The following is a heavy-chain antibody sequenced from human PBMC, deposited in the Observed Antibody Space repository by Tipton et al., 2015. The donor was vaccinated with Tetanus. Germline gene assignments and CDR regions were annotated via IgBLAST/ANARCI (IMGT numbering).Heavy chain of an antibody. J-gene: IGHJ4*02. CDR1: GGSISSYY. CDR2: IYYSGSN. CDR3: ARGTGDY. D-gene: IGHD1-14*01. Sequence: LSCTVSGGSISSYYWSWIRQPPGQGQECIGYIYYSGSNNYNPSLKSRVTISVDTSKNQFSLKLSSVTAADTAVYYCARGTGDYWGQGPLVTVSS. V-gene: IGHV4-59*01.